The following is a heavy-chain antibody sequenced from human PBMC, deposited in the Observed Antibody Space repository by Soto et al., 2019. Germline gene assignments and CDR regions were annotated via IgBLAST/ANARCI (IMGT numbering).Heavy chain of an antibody. Sequence: QVQLVQSGAEVKKPGSSVKVSCKASGGTFGSYAFSWVRQAPGQGLEWMGGIIPVSGAAHYAQKFQGRVTITADESTSTAYMEPSSLSSQYTAVYYCATALGCRSTSCTLDYWGQGTRVIVSS. V-gene: IGHV1-69*01. J-gene: IGHJ4*02. CDR3: ATALGCRSTSCTLDY. CDR1: GGTFGSYA. D-gene: IGHD2-2*01. CDR2: IIPVSGAA.